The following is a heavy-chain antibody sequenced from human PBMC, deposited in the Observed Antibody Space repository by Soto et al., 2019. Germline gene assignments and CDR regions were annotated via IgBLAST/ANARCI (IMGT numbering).Heavy chain of an antibody. CDR3: AHRVLRTVFGLVTTTAIYFVF. Sequence: QITLNESGPTQVNPRQTITLTCTFSGFSLTTSGVGVGWIRQSPGKAPEWLALIYWDDDKRYSPSLKSRLTITKDSSKNQLVLTMADLDPADTATYYCAHRVLRTVFGLVTTTAIYFVFWGQGTPVAVSS. J-gene: IGHJ4*02. D-gene: IGHD3-3*01. CDR2: IYWDDDK. V-gene: IGHV2-5*02. CDR1: GFSLTTSGVG.